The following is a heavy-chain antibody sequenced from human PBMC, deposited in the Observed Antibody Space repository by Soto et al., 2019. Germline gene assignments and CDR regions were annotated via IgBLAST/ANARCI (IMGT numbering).Heavy chain of an antibody. CDR1: GGSFSGYY. Sequence: PSETLSLTCAVYGGSFSGYYWSWIRQPPGKGLEWIGEINHSGSTNYNPSLKSRVTISVDTSKNQLSLKLSSVTAADTAVYYCARGRCSSTSCYRYYYYGMDVWGQGTTVTVSS. CDR3: ARGRCSSTSCYRYYYYGMDV. CDR2: INHSGST. D-gene: IGHD2-2*01. V-gene: IGHV4-34*01. J-gene: IGHJ6*02.